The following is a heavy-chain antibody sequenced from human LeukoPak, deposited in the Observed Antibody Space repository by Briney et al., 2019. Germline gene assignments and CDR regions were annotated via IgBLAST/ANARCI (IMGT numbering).Heavy chain of an antibody. CDR2: IWYDGSNK. J-gene: IGHJ4*02. Sequence: PGGSLRLSCAASGFTFSSYGMHWVRQAPGKGLEWVAVIWYDGSNKYYADSVKGRFTISRDNSKNTLYLQMNSLRAEDTAVYYCARGVEYSSSGGGDYWGQGTLVTVSS. CDR1: GFTFSSYG. D-gene: IGHD6-6*01. V-gene: IGHV3-33*01. CDR3: ARGVEYSSSGGGDY.